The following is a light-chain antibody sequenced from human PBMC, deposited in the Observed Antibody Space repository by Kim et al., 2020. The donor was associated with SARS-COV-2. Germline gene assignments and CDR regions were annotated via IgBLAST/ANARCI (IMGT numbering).Light chain of an antibody. V-gene: IGKV1-33*01. CDR3: QQYDNHPPT. CDR2: DAS. CDR1: QDISNY. Sequence: DIQMTQSPSSLSASVGDRVTITCQASQDISNYLNWYQQKPGKAPKLLIYDASNLETGVPSRFSGSGSGTDFTFTISSLQPEDIATYYCQQYDNHPPTVGQGTRLEIK. J-gene: IGKJ5*01.